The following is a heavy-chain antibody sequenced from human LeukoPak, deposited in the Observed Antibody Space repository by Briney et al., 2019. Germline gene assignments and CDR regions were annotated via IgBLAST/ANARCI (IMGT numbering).Heavy chain of an antibody. V-gene: IGHV3-30*18. CDR3: AKEGGGTPWSIYYYYGMDV. Sequence: GRSLRLSCAASGFTFSSYGMHWVRQAPGKGLEWVAVISYDGSNKYYADSVKGRFTISRDNSKNTLYLQMNSLRAEDTAVYYCAKEGGGTPWSIYYYYGMDVWGQGTTVTVSS. CDR1: GFTFSSYG. J-gene: IGHJ6*02. D-gene: IGHD1-26*01. CDR2: ISYDGSNK.